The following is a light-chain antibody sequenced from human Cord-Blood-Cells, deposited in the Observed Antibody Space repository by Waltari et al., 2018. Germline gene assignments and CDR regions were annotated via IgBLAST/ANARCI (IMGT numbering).Light chain of an antibody. CDR2: GKN. CDR1: ILRSHY. J-gene: IGLJ1*01. Sequence: SSELTQDPAVFVSLGQTVKTTCQGAILRSHYVSCYQQKPGQAPVLVIYGKNNRPSGIPDRFSGSSSGNTASLTITGAQAEDEADYYCNSRDSSGNHYVFGTGTKVTVL. CDR3: NSRDSSGNHYV. V-gene: IGLV3-19*01.